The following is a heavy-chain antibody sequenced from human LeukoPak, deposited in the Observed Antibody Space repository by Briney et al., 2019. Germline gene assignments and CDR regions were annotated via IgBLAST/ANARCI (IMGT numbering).Heavy chain of an antibody. CDR2: ISSSSSTI. Sequence: GGSLRLSCAASVFTFSSYSMKWVRQAPGKGQEWVSYISSSSSTIYYADSVKGRFTISRDNAKNSLYLQMNSLRDEDTAVYYCASRYCSGGSCYFVYWGQGTLVTVSS. CDR1: VFTFSSYS. J-gene: IGHJ4*02. V-gene: IGHV3-48*02. D-gene: IGHD2-15*01. CDR3: ASRYCSGGSCYFVY.